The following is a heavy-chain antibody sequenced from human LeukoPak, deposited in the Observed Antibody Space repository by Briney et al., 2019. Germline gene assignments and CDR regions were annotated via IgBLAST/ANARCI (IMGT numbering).Heavy chain of an antibody. Sequence: SETLSLTCTVSGGSLSSSSSYGAWIRQPPGKGLEWIGSVYYTGSTYYKPSLTSRLTLSVDASKNQFSLRLSSVTAADTAVHYCATHAAPNDLLIDYWGQGSLITVSS. J-gene: IGHJ4*02. CDR2: VYYTGST. D-gene: IGHD1-1*01. V-gene: IGHV4-39*01. CDR3: ATHAAPNDLLIDY. CDR1: GGSLSSSSSY.